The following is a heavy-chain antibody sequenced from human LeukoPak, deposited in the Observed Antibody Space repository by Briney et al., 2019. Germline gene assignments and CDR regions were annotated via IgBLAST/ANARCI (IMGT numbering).Heavy chain of an antibody. CDR3: ARSIKDFWSGYYVGLDY. J-gene: IGHJ4*02. Sequence: GESLKISCKGSGYIFTSYWIGWVRQMPGKGLEWMGIIYPGDSDTRYSPSFQGQVTISADKSISTAYLQWSSLKASDTAMYYCARSIKDFWSGYYVGLDYWGQGTLVTVSS. D-gene: IGHD3-3*01. V-gene: IGHV5-51*01. CDR2: IYPGDSDT. CDR1: GYIFTSYW.